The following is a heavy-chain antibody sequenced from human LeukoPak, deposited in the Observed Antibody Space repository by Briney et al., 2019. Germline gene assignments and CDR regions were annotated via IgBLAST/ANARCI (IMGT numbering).Heavy chain of an antibody. CDR3: ASSVVAAGTFDY. J-gene: IGHJ4*02. CDR1: GGSISSYY. D-gene: IGHD6-13*01. Sequence: SETLSLTCTVSGGSISSYYWSWIRQPAGKGLEWIGRIYTSGSTNYNPSLKSRVTVSVDTSKNQFSLKLSSVTAADTAVYYCASSVVAAGTFDYWGQGTLVTVSS. CDR2: IYTSGST. V-gene: IGHV4-4*07.